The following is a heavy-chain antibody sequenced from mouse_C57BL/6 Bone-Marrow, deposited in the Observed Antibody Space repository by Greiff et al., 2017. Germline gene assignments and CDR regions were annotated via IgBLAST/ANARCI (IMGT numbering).Heavy chain of an antibody. J-gene: IGHJ2*01. CDR1: GYSITSGYY. D-gene: IGHD1-1*01. Sequence: VQLKESGPGLVKPSQSLSLTCSVTGYSITSGYYWNWIRQFPGNKLEWMGYISYDGSNNYNPSLKNRISITRDTSKNQFFLKLNSVTTEDTATYYCARAFITTGLDYWGQGTTLTVSS. CDR2: ISYDGSN. CDR3: ARAFITTGLDY. V-gene: IGHV3-6*01.